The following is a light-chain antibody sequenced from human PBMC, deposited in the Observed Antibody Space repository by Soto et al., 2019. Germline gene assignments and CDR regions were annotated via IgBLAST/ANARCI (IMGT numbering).Light chain of an antibody. V-gene: IGKV1-39*01. CDR1: QTISTF. CDR3: QQRYSAPRT. CDR2: STS. Sequence: QMTQVPSSLSASVGDGVTITCRASQTISTFLDWYQQKPGKAPKLLIYSTSNSQSGVPSRFRGSGSGTEFTLTISDLQPEDFATYYCQQRYSAPRTFGGGTKVDIK. J-gene: IGKJ4*01.